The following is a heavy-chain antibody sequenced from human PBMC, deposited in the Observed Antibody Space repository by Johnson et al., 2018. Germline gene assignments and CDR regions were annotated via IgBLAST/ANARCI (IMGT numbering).Heavy chain of an antibody. CDR3: ERAHVRSSSCCYYYMDV. J-gene: IGHJ6*03. D-gene: IGHD2-2*01. Sequence: QERLQESGGGLVKPGGSLRLYCAASGFTVSDYYMSWIRQAPGKGPEWVSYISPGDSAIYYTDSVKGRFTMSRDNAKNSQYLQMERLRADDTAIYYCERAHVRSSSCCYYYMDVWGEGTTVTVSS. V-gene: IGHV3-11*04. CDR2: ISPGDSAI. CDR1: GFTVSDYY.